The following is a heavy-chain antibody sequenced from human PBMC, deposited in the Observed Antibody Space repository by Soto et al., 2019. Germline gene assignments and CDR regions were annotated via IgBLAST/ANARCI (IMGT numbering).Heavy chain of an antibody. J-gene: IGHJ4*02. Sequence: QVQLQESGPGLVKPSETLSLTCTVSGGSISSYYWSWIRQPPGKGLEWIGYIYYSGSTNYNPSLKSPFTISVXXSXTLXALKLSSVTAADTAVYYCARARSSSWYDSLQYFDSWGQGTLVTVSS. CDR3: ARARSSSWYDSLQYFDS. V-gene: IGHV4-59*01. CDR1: GGSISSYY. CDR2: IYYSGST. D-gene: IGHD6-13*01.